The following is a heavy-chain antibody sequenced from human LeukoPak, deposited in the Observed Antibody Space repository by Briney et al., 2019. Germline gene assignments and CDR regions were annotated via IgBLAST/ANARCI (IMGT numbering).Heavy chain of an antibody. CDR3: ARGLGEWELLYYFDY. J-gene: IGHJ4*02. Sequence: GGSLRLSCAASGFTFNNYWMNWVRQAPGKGLEWVANIKQDGSEKYYVDSVKGRFTISRDNAKNSLYLQMNSLRAEDTALYYCARGLGEWELLYYFDYWGQGTLVTVSS. D-gene: IGHD1-26*01. CDR2: IKQDGSEK. V-gene: IGHV3-7*03. CDR1: GFTFNNYW.